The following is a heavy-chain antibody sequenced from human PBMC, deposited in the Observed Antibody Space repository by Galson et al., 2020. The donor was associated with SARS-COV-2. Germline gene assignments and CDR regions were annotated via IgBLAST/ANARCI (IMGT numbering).Heavy chain of an antibody. J-gene: IGHJ3*02. CDR3: ARLHYGEYAPEAFDI. V-gene: IGHV4-30-2*01. CDR1: GTSISSGSYS. Sequence: SETLSLTCAVSGTSISSGSYSWNWIRQPPGKGLEWIGYISHSGGTSYNPSIKSRVTLSGDRSKNQFALRLSSVTAADTAVYYCARLHYGEYAPEAFDIWGPGTRVTVAS. CDR2: ISHSGGT. D-gene: IGHD4-17*01.